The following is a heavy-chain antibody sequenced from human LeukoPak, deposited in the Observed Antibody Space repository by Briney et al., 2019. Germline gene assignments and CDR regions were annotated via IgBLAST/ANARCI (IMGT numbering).Heavy chain of an antibody. Sequence: SETLSLTCTVSGYSISSGYYWGWIRQPPGKGLEWIGSIYHSGSTYYNPSLKSRVTISVDTSKNQFSLKLSSVTAADAAVYYCARGEGCGGDCSENWFDPWGQGTLVTVSS. V-gene: IGHV4-38-2*02. CDR2: IYHSGST. CDR1: GYSISSGYY. D-gene: IGHD2-21*01. CDR3: ARGEGCGGDCSENWFDP. J-gene: IGHJ5*02.